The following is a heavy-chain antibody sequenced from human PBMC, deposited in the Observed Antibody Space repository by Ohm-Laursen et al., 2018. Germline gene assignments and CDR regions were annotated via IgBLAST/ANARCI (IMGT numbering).Heavy chain of an antibody. CDR1: GFTVSSNY. J-gene: IGHJ1*01. CDR2: ISSSSSYI. CDR3: AKDYYYDSSGYYSPLH. Sequence: SLRLSCTAPGFTVSSNYMSWVRQAPGKGLEWVSSISSSSSYIYYADSVKGRFTISRDNSKNTLYLQINSLRAEDTAVYYCAKDYYYDSSGYYSPLHWGQGTPVTVSS. D-gene: IGHD3-22*01. V-gene: IGHV3-21*04.